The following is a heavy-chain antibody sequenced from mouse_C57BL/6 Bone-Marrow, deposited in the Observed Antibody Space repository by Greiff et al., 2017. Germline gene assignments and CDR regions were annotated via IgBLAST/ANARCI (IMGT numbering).Heavy chain of an antibody. V-gene: IGHV1-15*01. CDR2: IDPETGGT. J-gene: IGHJ3*01. Sequence: VQLQQSGAELVRPGASVTLSCKASGYTFTDYEMHWVKQTPVHGLEWIGAIDPETGGTAYNQKFKGKAILTADKSSSTAYMELRSLTSEDSAVYYCTRGDTEAYWGQGTLVTVSA. CDR1: GYTFTDYE. D-gene: IGHD1-1*01. CDR3: TRGDTEAY.